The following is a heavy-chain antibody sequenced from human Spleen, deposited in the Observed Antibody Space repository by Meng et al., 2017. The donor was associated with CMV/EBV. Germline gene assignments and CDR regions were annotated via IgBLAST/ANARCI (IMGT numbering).Heavy chain of an antibody. Sequence: CTFSIDSMNWVRKAPGKGLEWVSCIRTSSSYIYYADSVRGRFTITRDNAKNTLYLQMNSLRAEDTAVYYCARDLSWNDPPPDAFDIWGQGTMVTVSS. D-gene: IGHD1-1*01. V-gene: IGHV3-21*01. CDR1: CTFSIDS. CDR2: IRTSSSYI. CDR3: ARDLSWNDPPPDAFDI. J-gene: IGHJ3*02.